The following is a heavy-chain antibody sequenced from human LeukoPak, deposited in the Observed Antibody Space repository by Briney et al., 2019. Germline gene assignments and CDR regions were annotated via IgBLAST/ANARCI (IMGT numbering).Heavy chain of an antibody. V-gene: IGHV3-74*01. CDR3: ARAADYYASGIFY. CDR2: INTDGSTT. D-gene: IGHD3-10*01. J-gene: IGHJ4*02. CDR1: GFTFSNYW. Sequence: PGGSLRLSCAASGFTFSNYWMHWVRQAPGKGLVWVSRINTDGSTTTYADSVKGRFTISRDNAKNTLYLQMNSLRAEETAVYFCARAADYYASGIFYWGQGTLVTVSS.